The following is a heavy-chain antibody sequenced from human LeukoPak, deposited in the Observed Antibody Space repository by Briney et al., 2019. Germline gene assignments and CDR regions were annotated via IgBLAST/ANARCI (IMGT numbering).Heavy chain of an antibody. CDR3: ARNIVLMVYAPGAFDI. D-gene: IGHD2-8*01. Sequence: PSETLSLTCTVSGDSINNYYWNWIRQPPGKGLEWIGYISYSGTTNYNPSLKSRVTISVDTSKNQFSLKLSSVTAADTAVYYCARNIVLMVYAPGAFDIWGQGTMVTVSS. CDR1: GDSINNYY. V-gene: IGHV4-59*08. J-gene: IGHJ3*02. CDR2: ISYSGTT.